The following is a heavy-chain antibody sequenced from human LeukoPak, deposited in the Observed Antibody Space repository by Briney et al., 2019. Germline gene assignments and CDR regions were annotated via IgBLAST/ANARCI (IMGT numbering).Heavy chain of an antibody. Sequence: SETLSLTCTVSGGSISSHYWSWIRQPPGKGLEWIGYIYYSGSTNYNPSLRSRVTISVDTSKNQFSLKLSSVTAADTAVYYCARVSYFDWLLDYWGRGTLVSVSS. CDR1: GGSISSHY. D-gene: IGHD3-9*01. V-gene: IGHV4-59*11. CDR3: ARVSYFDWLLDY. CDR2: IYYSGST. J-gene: IGHJ4*02.